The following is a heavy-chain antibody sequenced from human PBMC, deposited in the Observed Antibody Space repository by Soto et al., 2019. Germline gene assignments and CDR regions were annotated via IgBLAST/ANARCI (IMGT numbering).Heavy chain of an antibody. Sequence: QVQLQESGPGLVKPSENLSLTCTVSGGSISGYYWSWIRQPAGKGLEWIGRMYNSERTKYNPSLKSRVTMSMDTSKNQFSLKLTSVTAADTAVYFCAREPLAHSYFDFWGRGALVTVSS. J-gene: IGHJ4*02. V-gene: IGHV4-4*07. CDR1: GGSISGYY. CDR2: MYNSERT. CDR3: AREPLAHSYFDF.